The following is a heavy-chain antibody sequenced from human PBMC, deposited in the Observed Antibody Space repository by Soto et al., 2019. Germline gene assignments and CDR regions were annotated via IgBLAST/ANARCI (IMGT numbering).Heavy chain of an antibody. CDR3: AARLYRFGELQRYYYGMDV. CDR1: GFTFSSYA. CDR2: ISGSGGST. J-gene: IGHJ6*02. Sequence: GGSLRLSCAASGFTFSSYAMSWVRQAPGKGLEWVSAISGSGGSTYYADSVKGRFTISRDNSKNTLYLQMSSLRAEDTAVYYCAARLYRFGELQRYYYGMDVWGQGTSVTVSS. V-gene: IGHV3-23*01. D-gene: IGHD3-10*01.